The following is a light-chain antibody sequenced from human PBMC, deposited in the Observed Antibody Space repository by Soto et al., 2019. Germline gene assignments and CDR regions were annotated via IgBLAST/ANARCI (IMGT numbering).Light chain of an antibody. CDR1: HSLVHSNGDTY. V-gene: IGKV2-24*01. J-gene: IGKJ1*01. Sequence: DVVMTQTPLPSPVTLGQPASISCRSSHSLVHSNGDTYFTWYQQRPGQPPRLLIYKISKRFSGVPDRFSGSGAVTDFTLKISRVEAEDVGVYYCMQLTHFPWTFGQRTRVEIQ. CDR2: KIS. CDR3: MQLTHFPWT.